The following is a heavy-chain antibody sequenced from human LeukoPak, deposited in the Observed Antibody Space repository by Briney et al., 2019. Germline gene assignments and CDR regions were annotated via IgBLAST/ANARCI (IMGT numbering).Heavy chain of an antibody. V-gene: IGHV4-59*01. CDR2: VYYGGST. D-gene: IGHD2-15*01. CDR3: ARGRGCSGGSCYADY. Sequence: SETLSLTCTVSGGSISTYYWSWLRQPPGKGLAWIGYVYYGGSTSYSPSLKSRVTISVDTSKNQFSLKLSSVTAADTAVYYCARGRGCSGGSCYADYWGQGTLVTVSS. J-gene: IGHJ4*02. CDR1: GGSISTYY.